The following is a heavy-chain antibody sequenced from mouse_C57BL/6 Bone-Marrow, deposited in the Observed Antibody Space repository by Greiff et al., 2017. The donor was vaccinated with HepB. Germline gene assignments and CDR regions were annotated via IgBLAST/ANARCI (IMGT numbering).Heavy chain of an antibody. CDR3: ARLYGSFPYFDY. J-gene: IGHJ2*01. CDR1: GYTFTDYN. D-gene: IGHD1-1*01. V-gene: IGHV1-18*01. CDR2: INPNNGGT. Sequence: DVQLVESGPELVKPGASVKIPCKASGYTFTDYNMDWVKQSHGKSLEWIGDINPNNGGTIYNQKFKGKATLTVDKSSSTAYMELRSLTSEDTAVYYCARLYGSFPYFDYWGQGTTLTVSS.